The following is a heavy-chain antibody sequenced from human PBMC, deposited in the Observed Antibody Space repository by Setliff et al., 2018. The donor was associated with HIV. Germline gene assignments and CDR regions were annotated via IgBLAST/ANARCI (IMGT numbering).Heavy chain of an antibody. V-gene: IGHV4-39*01. D-gene: IGHD6-19*01. J-gene: IGHJ4*02. Sequence: PSETLSLTCTVSGASIGRRSDCWGWIRQPPGKGLEWIGSFYYSWNTYYNPSLKSRVTISVDTSKNQFSLKLSSVTAADTAVYYCIIAYSSGWLAPMGFDSWGQGTLVTVSS. CDR2: FYYSWNT. CDR3: IIAYSSGWLAPMGFDS. CDR1: GASIGRRSDC.